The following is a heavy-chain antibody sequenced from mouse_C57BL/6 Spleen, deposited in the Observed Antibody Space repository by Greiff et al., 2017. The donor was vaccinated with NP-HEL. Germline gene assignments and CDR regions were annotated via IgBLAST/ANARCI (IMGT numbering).Heavy chain of an antibody. V-gene: IGHV1-54*01. CDR2: INPGSGGT. CDR1: GYAFTNYL. D-gene: IGHD4-1*01. CDR3: ARGELGPFDY. Sequence: QVQLKESGAELVRPGTSVKVSCKASGYAFTNYLIEWVKQRPGQGLEWIGVINPGSGGTNYNEKFKGKATLTADKSSSTAYMQLSSLTSEDSAVYFCARGELGPFDYWGQGTTLTVSS. J-gene: IGHJ2*01.